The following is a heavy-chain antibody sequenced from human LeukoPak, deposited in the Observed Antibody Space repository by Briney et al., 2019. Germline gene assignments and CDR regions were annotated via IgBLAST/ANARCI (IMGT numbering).Heavy chain of an antibody. V-gene: IGHV4-39*01. Sequence: SGTLSLTCTVSGGSISSSSYYWGWIRQPPGKGLEWIGSIYYGVSSYYNPSLKSRVTISVDTSKNQFSLKLSSVTATDTAVYYCARQGDSSAYYAGGLDYWGQGTLVTVSS. D-gene: IGHD3-22*01. CDR2: IYYGVSS. CDR1: GGSISSSSYY. J-gene: IGHJ4*02. CDR3: ARQGDSSAYYAGGLDY.